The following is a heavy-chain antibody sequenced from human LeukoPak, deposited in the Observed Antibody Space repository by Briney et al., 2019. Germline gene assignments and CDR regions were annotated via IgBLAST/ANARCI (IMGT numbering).Heavy chain of an antibody. V-gene: IGHV3-53*01. Sequence: PGGSLRLSCAASGFSVSTKYMTWVRQAPGKGLEWVSVIFSGGTTYYADSMKGRFTVSRDNSKNVLYLQMNSLRAEDAAVYYCARFSGPGMQHYYYYMDVWGTGTTVTVSS. D-gene: IGHD3-10*01. CDR3: ARFSGPGMQHYYYYMDV. J-gene: IGHJ6*03. CDR1: GFSVSTKY. CDR2: IFSGGTT.